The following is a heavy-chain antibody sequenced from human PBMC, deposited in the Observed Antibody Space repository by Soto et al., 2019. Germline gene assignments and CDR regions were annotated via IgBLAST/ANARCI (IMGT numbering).Heavy chain of an antibody. D-gene: IGHD1-7*01. Sequence: QVQQLESGPGLVKPWDTLSLTCTVSGAYVSDFSWSWIRQPAGKGLEWIGRITVNGITQYTPSFRSRVTMSMDTSRNQFSLHLQSATAADTDIDYCARESGENWTYEAHWGQGTLVTVSA. CDR3: ARESGENWTYEAH. CDR1: GAYVSDFS. CDR2: ITVNGIT. J-gene: IGHJ1*01. V-gene: IGHV4-4*07.